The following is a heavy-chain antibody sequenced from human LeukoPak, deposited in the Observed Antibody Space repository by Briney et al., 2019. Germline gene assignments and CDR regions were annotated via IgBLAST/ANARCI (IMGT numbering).Heavy chain of an antibody. V-gene: IGHV3-11*01. CDR3: ARDPGGQWLAQNFGY. Sequence: AGGSLRLSCAASGFTFSDYYMSWIRQAPGKGLEWVSYISSSGSTIYYADSVKGRFTISRDNAKNSLYLQMNSLRAEDTAVYYCARDPGGQWLAQNFGYWGQGTLVTVSS. J-gene: IGHJ4*02. CDR1: GFTFSDYY. D-gene: IGHD6-19*01. CDR2: ISSSGSTI.